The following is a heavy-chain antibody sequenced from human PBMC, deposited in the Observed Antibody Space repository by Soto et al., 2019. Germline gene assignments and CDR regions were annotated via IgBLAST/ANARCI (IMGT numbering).Heavy chain of an antibody. CDR1: GGAIRGGGYY. J-gene: IGHJ5*02. D-gene: IGHD2-15*01. CDR2: IYYTGTT. V-gene: IGHV4-31*03. CDR3: AIYQIGYCSGGSCEDGSIFDP. Sequence: PSETLSLTCTVSGGAIRGGGYYWTWIRQHPGKGLEWMGYIYYTGTTYYSPSLKSRVIISIDTSKNQFSLKLSSVTAADTAVYYCAIYQIGYCSGGSCEDGSIFDPWWQGSLVAV.